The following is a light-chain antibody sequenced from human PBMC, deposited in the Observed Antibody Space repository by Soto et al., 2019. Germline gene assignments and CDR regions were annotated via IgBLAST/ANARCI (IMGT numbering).Light chain of an antibody. J-gene: IGKJ5*01. CDR1: QSVSSY. CDR2: DAS. V-gene: IGKV3-11*01. Sequence: EIVLTQSAATLSLYPGERATLSCRASQSVSSYLAWYQQKPGQAPRLLIYDASNRATGIPARFSGSGSGTDFTLTISSLEPEDFAVYYCQQRSNWITFGQGTRLEI. CDR3: QQRSNWIT.